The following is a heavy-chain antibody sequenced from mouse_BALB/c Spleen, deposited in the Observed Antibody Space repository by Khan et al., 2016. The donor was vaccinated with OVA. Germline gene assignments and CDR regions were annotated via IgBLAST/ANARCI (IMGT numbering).Heavy chain of an antibody. CDR2: ILPGSGSI. J-gene: IGHJ2*01. V-gene: IGHV1-9*01. D-gene: IGHD1-1*01. Sequence: VQLQQSGADLMKPGASVKISCKVTGYTFSTYWIEWIKQRPGHGLEWIGEILPGSGSIKYNEKFKGKATFTADTSSNTAYMQLSSLTSEDSAVYYCARVNYGSRDYFDYWGQGTTLTVSS. CDR1: GYTFSTYW. CDR3: ARVNYGSRDYFDY.